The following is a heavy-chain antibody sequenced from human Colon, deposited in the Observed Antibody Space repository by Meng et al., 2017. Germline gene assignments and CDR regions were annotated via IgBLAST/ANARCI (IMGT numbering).Heavy chain of an antibody. V-gene: IGHV3-23*01. Sequence: GGSLRLSCAASGFTFSSYAMSWVRQAPGKGLEWVSAISGSGGSTYYADSVKGRFTISRDNARNLLYLQMNSLRAEDTAVYYCARDRGKTTMISGYFNLWGRGTLVTVSS. CDR1: GFTFSSYA. J-gene: IGHJ2*01. CDR2: ISGSGGST. CDR3: ARDRGKTTMISGYFNL. D-gene: IGHD3-22*01.